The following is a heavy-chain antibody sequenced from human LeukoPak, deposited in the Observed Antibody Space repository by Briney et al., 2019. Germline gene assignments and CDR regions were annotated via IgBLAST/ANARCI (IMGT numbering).Heavy chain of an antibody. CDR1: GGSFSGYY. CDR3: ARYVVVVVAPTEGGYYFDY. D-gene: IGHD2-15*01. Sequence: PSETLSLTCAVYGGSFSGYYWSWIRQHPGKGLEWIGEINHSGSTNYNPSLKSRVTISVDTSKNQFSLKLSSVTAADTAVYYCARYVVVVVAPTEGGYYFDYWGQGTLVTVSS. V-gene: IGHV4-34*01. J-gene: IGHJ4*02. CDR2: INHSGST.